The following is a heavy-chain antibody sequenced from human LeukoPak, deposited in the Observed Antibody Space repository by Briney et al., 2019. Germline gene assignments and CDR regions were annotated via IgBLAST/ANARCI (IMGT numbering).Heavy chain of an antibody. V-gene: IGHV3-21*01. CDR3: ARDRLFDFYAXDF. J-gene: IGHJ3*01. CDR2: ISSSGESI. CDR1: GFTFTIYT. D-gene: IGHD3-3*01. Sequence: PGGSLRLSCAASGFTFTIYTINWIRQAPGKGLEWVSSISSSGESIYYADSVKGRFTITRDNAKNSVYLEMNSLRAEDTALYYCARDRLFDFYAXDFWGPGTMVT.